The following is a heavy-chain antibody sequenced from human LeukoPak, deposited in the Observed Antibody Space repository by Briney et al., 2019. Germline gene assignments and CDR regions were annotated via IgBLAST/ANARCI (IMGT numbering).Heavy chain of an antibody. CDR1: GFTFSSYE. D-gene: IGHD5-24*01. J-gene: IGHJ4*02. CDR3: ARGRDGYNFDY. CDR2: INSSSSYK. V-gene: IGHV3-21*05. Sequence: GGSLRLSCAASGFTFSSYEMNWVRQAPGRGLEWVSFINSSSSYKYYAHSLKGRFTISRDKSKKALYLQMYSLSAVYTGVYYCARGRDGYNFDYWGQGTLVTVFS.